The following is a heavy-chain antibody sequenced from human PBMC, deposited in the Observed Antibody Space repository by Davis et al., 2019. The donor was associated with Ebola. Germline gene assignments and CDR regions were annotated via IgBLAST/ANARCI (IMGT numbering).Heavy chain of an antibody. J-gene: IGHJ3*02. CDR3: ARARRYTARQDAFDI. V-gene: IGHV4-59*01. CDR2: IDYSGSS. D-gene: IGHD1-14*01. CDR1: GGPIGTYY. Sequence: SCTVSGGPIGTYYWSWIRQPPGKGLEWIGYIDYSGSSNYNPSLKSRVTISLDTSKSEFSLKVGSVTAADTAVYFCARARRYTARQDAFDIWGQGTVVIVSS.